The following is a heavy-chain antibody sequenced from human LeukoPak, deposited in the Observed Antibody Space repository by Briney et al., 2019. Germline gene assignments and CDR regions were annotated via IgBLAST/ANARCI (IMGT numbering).Heavy chain of an antibody. J-gene: IGHJ4*02. V-gene: IGHV3-30-3*01. D-gene: IGHD1-26*01. CDR1: GFTFSSYA. Sequence: GGSLRLSCAASGFTFSSYAMHWVRQAPGKGLEWVAVISYDGSNKYYADSVKGRFTISRDNSKNAPYLQMNSLRAEDTAVYYCARDFRDSGSYYPLAYWGQGTLVTVSS. CDR3: ARDFRDSGSYYPLAY. CDR2: ISYDGSNK.